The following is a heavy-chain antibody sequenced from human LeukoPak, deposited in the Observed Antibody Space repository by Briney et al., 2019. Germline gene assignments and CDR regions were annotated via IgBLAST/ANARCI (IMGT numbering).Heavy chain of an antibody. CDR1: GFTFSSYA. CDR3: AGGERDLGGNDY. CDR2: ISYDGSNK. D-gene: IGHD3-3*01. J-gene: IGHJ4*02. V-gene: IGHV3-30-3*01. Sequence: GGSLRLSCAASGFTFSSYAMHWVRQAPGKGLEWVAVISYDGSNKYYADSVKGRFTISRDNSKNTLYLQMNSLRAEDPAVYYCAGGERDLGGNDYWGQGTLVTVSS.